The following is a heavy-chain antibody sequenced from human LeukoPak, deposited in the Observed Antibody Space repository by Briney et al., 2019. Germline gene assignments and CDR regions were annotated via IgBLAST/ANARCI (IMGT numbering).Heavy chain of an antibody. CDR2: IYHSGST. CDR3: ARVVSGPPTNYYYYYMDV. V-gene: IGHV4-38-2*02. CDR1: GYSISSGYY. D-gene: IGHD3-3*01. Sequence: SETLSLTCTVSGYSISSGYYWGWIRQPPGKGLEWIGSIYHSGSTNYNPSLKSRVTISVDTSKNQFSLKLSSVTAADTAVYYCARVVSGPPTNYYYYYMDVWGKGTTVTVSS. J-gene: IGHJ6*03.